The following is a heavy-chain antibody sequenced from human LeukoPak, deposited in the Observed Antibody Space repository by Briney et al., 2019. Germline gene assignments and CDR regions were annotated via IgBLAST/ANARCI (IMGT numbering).Heavy chain of an antibody. V-gene: IGHV4-30-4*08. CDR1: GGSISSGDYY. CDR3: ATGAGGSGSVGY. D-gene: IGHD3-10*01. CDR2: IYYSGST. J-gene: IGHJ4*02. Sequence: SETLSLTCTVSGGSISSGDYYWSWIRQPPGKGLEWIGYIYYSGSTYYNPSLKSRVTISVDTSKNQFSLKLSSVTAADTAVYYCATGAGGSGSVGYWGQGTLVTVSS.